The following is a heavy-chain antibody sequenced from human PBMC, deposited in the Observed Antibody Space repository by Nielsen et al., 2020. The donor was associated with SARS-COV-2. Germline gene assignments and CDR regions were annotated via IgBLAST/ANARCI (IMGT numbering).Heavy chain of an antibody. CDR1: GYTFTSYD. Sequence: ASVKVSCKASGYTFTSYDINWVRQATGQGLEWMGWMNPNSGNTGYAQKFQGRVTMTRNTSISTAYMELSSLRSEDTAVYYCARLSPVVQFPSYWYFDLWGRGTLVTVSS. D-gene: IGHD2-2*01. CDR3: ARLSPVVQFPSYWYFDL. J-gene: IGHJ2*01. CDR2: MNPNSGNT. V-gene: IGHV1-8*01.